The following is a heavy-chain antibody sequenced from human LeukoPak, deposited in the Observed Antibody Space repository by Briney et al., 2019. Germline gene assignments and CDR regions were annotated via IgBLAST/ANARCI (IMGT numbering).Heavy chain of an antibody. CDR2: IYYSGST. J-gene: IGHJ4*02. D-gene: IGHD3-10*01. CDR3: ARRRMVWGGDYFDY. Sequence: SETLSLTCAVSGGSISSYYWSWIRQPPGKGLEWIGDIYYSGSTNYNPSLKRRVTISVDTSKNQFSLKLSSVPAADTAVYYCARRRMVWGGDYFDYWGQGTLVTVSS. V-gene: IGHV4-59*08. CDR1: GGSISSYY.